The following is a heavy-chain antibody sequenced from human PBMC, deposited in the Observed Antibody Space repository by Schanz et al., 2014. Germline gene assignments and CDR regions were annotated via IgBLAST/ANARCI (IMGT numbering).Heavy chain of an antibody. J-gene: IGHJ4*02. CDR3: VRPNSASYRIYYFDY. CDR1: GGSISSSSYY. Sequence: QLQLQESGPGLVKPSETLSLTCTVSGGSISSSSYYWGWIRQPPGKGLEWIGSIYYTGSTYYNPSPKSRVPKPVDPPKHRRSVKLRFVTAADTAVYYCVRPNSASYRIYYFDYWGQGTLVTVSS. CDR2: IYYTGST. V-gene: IGHV4-39*02. D-gene: IGHD1-26*01.